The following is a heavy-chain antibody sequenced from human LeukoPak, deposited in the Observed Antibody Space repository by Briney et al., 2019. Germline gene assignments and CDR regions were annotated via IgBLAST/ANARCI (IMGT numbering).Heavy chain of an antibody. CDR1: GYTFTGYY. CDR3: ARALGYCSSTSCFAWFDP. D-gene: IGHD2-2*01. CDR2: INPNSGGT. J-gene: IGHJ5*02. V-gene: IGHV1-2*02. Sequence: GASVKVSCKASGYTFTGYYMHWVRQAPGQGLEWMGWINPNSGGTNYAQKVQGRGTMTRDTSISTAYMELSRLRSDDTAVYYCARALGYCSSTSCFAWFDPWGQGTLVTVSS.